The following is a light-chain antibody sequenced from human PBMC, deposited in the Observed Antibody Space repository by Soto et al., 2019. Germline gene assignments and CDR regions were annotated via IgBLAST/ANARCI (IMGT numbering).Light chain of an antibody. CDR1: QDVSSTY. V-gene: IGKV3-20*01. CDR3: QLYGISPLFT. CDR2: AAS. Sequence: ENVLTRSPGTLSLSPGERATLSCRASQDVSSTYLAWYQQKPGQAPRLLIYAASTRATGIPDRFSGSGSGADFTLTISRLEPEDFAVYYCQLYGISPLFTFGPGTKVDIK. J-gene: IGKJ3*01.